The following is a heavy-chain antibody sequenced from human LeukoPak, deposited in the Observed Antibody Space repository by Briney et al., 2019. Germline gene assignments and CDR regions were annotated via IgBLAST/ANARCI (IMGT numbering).Heavy chain of an antibody. D-gene: IGHD1-7*01. CDR2: IYYSGST. Sequence: SETLSLTCTVSGGSISSSSYYWGWIRQPPGKGLEWIGSIYYSGSTYYNPSLKSRVTISVDTSKNQFSLKLSSVTAAGTAVYYCARHDWNYVPNWFDPWGQGTLVTVSS. V-gene: IGHV4-39*01. CDR3: ARHDWNYVPNWFDP. CDR1: GGSISSSSYY. J-gene: IGHJ5*02.